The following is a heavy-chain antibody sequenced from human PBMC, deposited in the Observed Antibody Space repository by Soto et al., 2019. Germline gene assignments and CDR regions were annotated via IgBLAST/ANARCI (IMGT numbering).Heavy chain of an antibody. CDR1: GFTFSDHY. V-gene: IGHV3-72*01. CDR3: AREGNYSSSWSYFDY. J-gene: IGHJ4*02. CDR2: TRNKANSYTT. Sequence: GSLRVSCAASGFTFSDHYMDWVRQAPGKGLEWVGRTRNKANSYTTEYAASVKGRFTISRDDSKNSLYLQMNSLKTEDTAVYYCAREGNYSSSWSYFDYWGQGTLVTVSS. D-gene: IGHD6-13*01.